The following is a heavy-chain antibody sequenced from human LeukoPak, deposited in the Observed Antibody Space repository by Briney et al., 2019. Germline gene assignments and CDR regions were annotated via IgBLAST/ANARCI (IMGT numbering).Heavy chain of an antibody. CDR3: AKSSEGDYDGQYFQH. V-gene: IGHV3-23*01. CDR2: IGSTGSDR. J-gene: IGHJ1*01. D-gene: IGHD4-17*01. Sequence: PGGSLRLSCAASGFSFGSSGINWVRQAPGRGLEWVASIGSTGSDRYYADSVKGRFTISRDNSKNTLYLQMNSLSAEDTAVYYCAKSSEGDYDGQYFQHWGQGTLVTVSS. CDR1: GFSFGSSG.